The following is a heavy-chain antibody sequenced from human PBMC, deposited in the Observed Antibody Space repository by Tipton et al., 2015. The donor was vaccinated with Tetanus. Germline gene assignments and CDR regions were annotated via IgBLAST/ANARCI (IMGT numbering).Heavy chain of an antibody. D-gene: IGHD3-9*01. Sequence: SGGSISDKKYYWGWIRQPPGKGLEWIGSAYYSGSTYYNPSLKSRVTISVDTSKNQFSLELSSVTAADTAVYYCARHSSLKALNYWGQGTLVTASS. CDR3: ARHSSLKALNY. J-gene: IGHJ4*02. CDR2: AYYSGST. CDR1: GGSISDKKYY. V-gene: IGHV4-39*01.